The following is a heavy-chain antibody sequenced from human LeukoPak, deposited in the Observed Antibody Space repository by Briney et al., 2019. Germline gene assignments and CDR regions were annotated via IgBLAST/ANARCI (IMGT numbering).Heavy chain of an antibody. CDR2: ISFDGNKK. V-gene: IGHV3-30*18. Sequence: GGSLRLSCAASGFTFSSYWMSWVRQAPGTGLEWVAVISFDGNKKYYADSVKGRFAISRDNSKNTLYLQMNSLRAEDTAVYYCAKEVSTRDLGDYWGQGTLVTVSS. J-gene: IGHJ4*02. D-gene: IGHD3-10*01. CDR3: AKEVSTRDLGDY. CDR1: GFTFSSYW.